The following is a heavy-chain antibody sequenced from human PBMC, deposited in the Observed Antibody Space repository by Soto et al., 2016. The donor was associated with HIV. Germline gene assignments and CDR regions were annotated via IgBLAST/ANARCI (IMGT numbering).Heavy chain of an antibody. CDR3: ARLKATYYDTLTAYHKSWYFDF. V-gene: IGHV4-34*02. CDR1: GGSFSGFY. Sequence: QVQLQQWGAGLLKPSETLSLTCAVYGGSFSGFYWTWIRQPPGKGLEWIGEINHSGSTKYNSSLKSRVTISVDTSKNQFSLKLASVTAADTAMYYCARLKATYYDTLTAYHKSWYFDFXGPGTLVAVSS. J-gene: IGHJ2*01. D-gene: IGHD3-9*01. CDR2: INHSGST.